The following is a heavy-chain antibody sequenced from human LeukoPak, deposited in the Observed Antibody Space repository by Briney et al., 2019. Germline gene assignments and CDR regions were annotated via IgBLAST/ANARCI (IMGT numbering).Heavy chain of an antibody. J-gene: IGHJ4*02. CDR2: ISYSGST. Sequence: PSETLSLTCTVSGGSISSYYWSWIRQPPGKGLEWIGDISYSGSTNYNPSLRSRVTISVDTSNNRFSLKLRSVTAADTAVYYCARGGDNYYDSSGYQTFDYWGQGTLVTVSS. CDR3: ARGGDNYYDSSGYQTFDY. D-gene: IGHD3-22*01. V-gene: IGHV4-59*12. CDR1: GGSISSYY.